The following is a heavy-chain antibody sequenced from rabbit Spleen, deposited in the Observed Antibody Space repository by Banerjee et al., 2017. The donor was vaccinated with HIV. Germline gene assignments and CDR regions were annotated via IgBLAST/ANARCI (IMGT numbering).Heavy chain of an antibody. V-gene: IGHV1S45*01. CDR2: INSFTGRP. CDR1: GFDFSDGHV. J-gene: IGHJ4*01. CDR3: GRSYVGKAITSLNL. D-gene: IGHD4-2*01. Sequence: QEQLVESGGGLVQPEGSLILTCKASGFDFSDGHVISWVRQAPGKGLEWIASINSFTGRPVYATWAKGRFTVSKASWTTVTLQMTSLTAADTATYFCGRSYVGKAITSLNLWGQGTLVTVS.